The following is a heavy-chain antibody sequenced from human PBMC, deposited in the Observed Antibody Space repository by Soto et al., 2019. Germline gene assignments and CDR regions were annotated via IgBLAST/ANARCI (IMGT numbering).Heavy chain of an antibody. Sequence: GESLKISCKGSGYSFTSYWIGWVRQMPGKGLEWMGIIYPGDSDTRYSPSFQGQVTISADKSISTAYLQWSSLKASDTAMYYCARQGGRSALRYFDWLPVDYWGQGTLVTVSS. CDR2: IYPGDSDT. CDR1: GYSFTSYW. CDR3: ARQGGRSALRYFDWLPVDY. D-gene: IGHD3-9*01. V-gene: IGHV5-51*01. J-gene: IGHJ4*02.